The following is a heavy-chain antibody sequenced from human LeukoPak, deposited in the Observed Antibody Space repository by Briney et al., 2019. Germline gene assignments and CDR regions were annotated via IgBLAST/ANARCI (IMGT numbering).Heavy chain of an antibody. D-gene: IGHD3-22*01. J-gene: IGHJ4*02. CDR1: GFTFSSYG. CDR2: ISYDGSDK. Sequence: PGGSLRLSCAASGFTFSSYGMHWVRQAPGKGLEWVAVISYDGSDKYSADSVKGRFTISRDNSKNTLYLQMNSLRAEDTAVYYCAKDRVHYYDSSGYDYWGQGTLVTVSS. CDR3: AKDRVHYYDSSGYDY. V-gene: IGHV3-30*18.